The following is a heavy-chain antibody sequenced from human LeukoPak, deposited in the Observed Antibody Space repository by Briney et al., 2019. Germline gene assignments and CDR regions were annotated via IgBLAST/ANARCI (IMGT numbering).Heavy chain of an antibody. J-gene: IGHJ5*02. Sequence: GESLKISCKTSGYSFTTYWIGWVRQMPGTGLEWVGAIYPDDSDTGYSPSFHGQVVISADRSIRTAYLQWNTLKPSDTAVYYCARQRGASGTINHFDPWGQGTLVTVSS. CDR1: GYSFTTYW. D-gene: IGHD3-10*01. CDR2: IYPDDSDT. CDR3: ARQRGASGTINHFDP. V-gene: IGHV5-51*01.